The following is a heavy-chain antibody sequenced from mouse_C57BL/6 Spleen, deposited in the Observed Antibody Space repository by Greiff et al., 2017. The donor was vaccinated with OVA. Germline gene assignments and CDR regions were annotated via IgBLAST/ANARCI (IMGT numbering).Heavy chain of an antibody. D-gene: IGHD1-1*01. CDR1: GFTFSSYG. J-gene: IGHJ1*03. CDR3: ARHTTVVADWYFDV. CDR2: ISSGGSYT. V-gene: IGHV5-6*01. Sequence: VQLQQSGGDLVKPGGSLKLSCAASGFTFSSYGMSWVRQTPDKRLEWVATISSGGSYTYYPDSVKGRFTISRDNAKNTLYLQMSSLKSEDTAMYYCARHTTVVADWYFDVWGTGTTVTVSS.